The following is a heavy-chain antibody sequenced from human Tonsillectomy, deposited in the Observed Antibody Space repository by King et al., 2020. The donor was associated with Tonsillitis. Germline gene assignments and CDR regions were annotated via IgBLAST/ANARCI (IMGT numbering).Heavy chain of an antibody. CDR2: ISASGST. D-gene: IGHD2-21*02. CDR3: ARAPCSGGDCYYFDY. J-gene: IGHJ4*02. Sequence: VQLQESGPGLVKPSQTLSLTCTVSGGSISSGNYYWSWIRQPAGKGLEWIGRISASGSTNYNPSLKSRVTMAVDTSKNKFSLKLSSVTAADTAVYYCARAPCSGGDCYYFDYWGQGTLVTVSS. CDR1: GGSISSGNYY. V-gene: IGHV4-61*02.